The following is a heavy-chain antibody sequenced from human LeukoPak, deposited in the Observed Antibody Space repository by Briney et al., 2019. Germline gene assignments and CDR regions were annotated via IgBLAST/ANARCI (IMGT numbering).Heavy chain of an antibody. CDR2: IYPGDSDI. J-gene: IGHJ4*02. Sequence: GESLKISCKGSGYRFTSYWIGLVRQMPGKGLEWMGIIYPGDSDIRYSPSFRGQVTISADKSTSTAYLQWRSLWASDTAMYYCARGAIPAAVTGGADFDYWGQGTLVTVSS. V-gene: IGHV5-51*01. CDR3: ARGAIPAAVTGGADFDY. D-gene: IGHD6-13*01. CDR1: GYRFTSYW.